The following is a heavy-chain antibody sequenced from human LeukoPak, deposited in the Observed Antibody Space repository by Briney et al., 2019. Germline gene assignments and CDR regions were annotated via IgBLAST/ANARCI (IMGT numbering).Heavy chain of an antibody. CDR1: GFTFSNYA. D-gene: IGHD6-19*01. Sequence: HSGGSLRLSCVASGFTFSNYAIHWVRQAPGKGLGWVAVVSYDGSNKHYADSVKGRFTISRDNFKNTMYLQMNSLRDEDTAVYYCAREVGWGPFDYWGQGTLVTVSS. V-gene: IGHV3-30-3*01. CDR2: VSYDGSNK. J-gene: IGHJ4*02. CDR3: AREVGWGPFDY.